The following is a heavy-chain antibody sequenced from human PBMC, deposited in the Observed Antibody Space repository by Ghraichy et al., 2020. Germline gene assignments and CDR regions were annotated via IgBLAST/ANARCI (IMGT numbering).Heavy chain of an antibody. Sequence: GGSLRLSCAASGFTFSNAWMSWVRQAPGKGLEWVGRIKSKTDGGTTDYAAPVKGRFTISRDDSKNTLYLQMNSLKTEDTAVYYCTTAGVGSYSYYGMDVWGQGTTVTVSS. V-gene: IGHV3-15*01. J-gene: IGHJ6*02. CDR1: GFTFSNAW. D-gene: IGHD3-10*01. CDR3: TTAGVGSYSYYGMDV. CDR2: IKSKTDGGTT.